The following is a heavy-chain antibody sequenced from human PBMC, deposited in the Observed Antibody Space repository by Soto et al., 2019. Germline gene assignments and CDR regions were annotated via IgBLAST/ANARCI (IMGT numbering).Heavy chain of an antibody. CDR1: GGSISSGGYY. V-gene: IGHV4-31*03. D-gene: IGHD3-10*01. CDR3: ASFLASITMVRGVNTDPFDY. J-gene: IGHJ4*02. CDR2: IYYSGST. Sequence: PSETLSLTCTVSGGSISSGGYYWSWIRQHPGKGLEWIGYIYYSGSTYYNPSLKSRVTISVDTSKNQFSLKLSSVTAADTAVYYCASFLASITMVRGVNTDPFDYWGQGTLVTVSS.